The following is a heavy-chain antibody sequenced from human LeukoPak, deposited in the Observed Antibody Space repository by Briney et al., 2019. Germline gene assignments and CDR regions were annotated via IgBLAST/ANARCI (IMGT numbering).Heavy chain of an antibody. CDR2: ISYDGSNK. V-gene: IGHV3-30-3*01. CDR3: ARSPESYCGGDCYSFDY. D-gene: IGHD2-21*01. J-gene: IGHJ4*02. Sequence: GGSLRLSCAASGFTFSSYAMHWVRQAPGKGLEWVAVISYDGSNKYYADSVKGRFTISRDNSKNTRYLQMNSLRAEDTAVYYCARSPESYCGGDCYSFDYWGQGTLVTVSS. CDR1: GFTFSSYA.